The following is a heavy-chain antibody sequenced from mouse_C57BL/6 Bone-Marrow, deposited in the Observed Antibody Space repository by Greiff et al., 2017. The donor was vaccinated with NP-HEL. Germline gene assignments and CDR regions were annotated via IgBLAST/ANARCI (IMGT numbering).Heavy chain of an antibody. V-gene: IGHV1-42*01. J-gene: IGHJ3*01. Sequence: VQLQQSGPELVKPGASVKISCKASGYSFTGYYMNWVKQSPEKSLEWIGEINPSTGGTTYNQKFKAKATLTVDKSSSTAYMQLKSLTSEDSAVYYCARVLWYWFAYWGRGTLVTVSA. D-gene: IGHD2-1*01. CDR2: INPSTGGT. CDR1: GYSFTGYY. CDR3: ARVLWYWFAY.